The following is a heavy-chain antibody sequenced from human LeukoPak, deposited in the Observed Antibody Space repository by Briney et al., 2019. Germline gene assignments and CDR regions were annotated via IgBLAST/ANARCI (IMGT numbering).Heavy chain of an antibody. CDR1: GGFISSYY. CDR2: VYYSGST. V-gene: IGHV4-59*01. CDR3: ARELSGVLVFDP. Sequence: SETLSLTCTVSGGFISSYYWSWIRQPPGKGLEWIGHVYYSGSTNYNPSLKSRVTISLDTSKNQFSLKLSSVNAADTAVYYCARELSGVLVFDPWGRGTLVTVSS. J-gene: IGHJ2*01. D-gene: IGHD3-3*01.